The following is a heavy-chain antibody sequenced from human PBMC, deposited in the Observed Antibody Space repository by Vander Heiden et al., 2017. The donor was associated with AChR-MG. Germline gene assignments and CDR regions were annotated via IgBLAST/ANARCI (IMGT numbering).Heavy chain of an antibody. J-gene: IGHJ4*02. CDR2: IYYSGIT. CDR3: ARVDRGPWYLDY. CDR1: GGSISSSY. Sequence: QVQLQESGPGLVKPSETLSLTCTVSGGSISSSYWSWIRQPPGKGLEFIGYIYYSGITNYNPSLKSRVTMSIDTSKNQFSLNLSSVTAADTAVYFCARVDRGPWYLDYWGQGTLVTVSP. V-gene: IGHV4-59*01. D-gene: IGHD2-2*03.